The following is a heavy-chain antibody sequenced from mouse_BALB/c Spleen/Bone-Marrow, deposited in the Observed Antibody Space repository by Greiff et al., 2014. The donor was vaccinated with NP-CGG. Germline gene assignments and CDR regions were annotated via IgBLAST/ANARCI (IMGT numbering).Heavy chain of an antibody. Sequence: DVKLQESGPELVKPGASVKISCKASGYSFTGYFMNWVIQSHGKSLEWIGRINPYNGDSFYNQKFKGKATLTVDKSSSTAHMELRSLASEDSAVYYCARVTPDWYFDVWGAGTTVTVSS. CDR2: INPYNGDS. D-gene: IGHD1-1*01. CDR3: ARVTPDWYFDV. CDR1: GYSFTGYF. V-gene: IGHV1-20*02. J-gene: IGHJ1*01.